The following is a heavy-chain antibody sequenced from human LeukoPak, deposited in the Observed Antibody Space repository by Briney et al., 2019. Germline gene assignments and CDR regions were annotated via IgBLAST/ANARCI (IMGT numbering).Heavy chain of an antibody. D-gene: IGHD2/OR15-2a*01. J-gene: IGHJ4*02. CDR3: ARPCCYSITVGNY. Sequence: PGGSLRLSCTASGFTFTNYAMSWVRQAPGKGLEWVASISGNGDTTYYADSVKGRFTISRDSSKNTLFLQMNSLRAEDTAVYYCARPCCYSITVGNYWGQGTLVTVSS. V-gene: IGHV3-23*01. CDR1: GFTFTNYA. CDR2: ISGNGDTT.